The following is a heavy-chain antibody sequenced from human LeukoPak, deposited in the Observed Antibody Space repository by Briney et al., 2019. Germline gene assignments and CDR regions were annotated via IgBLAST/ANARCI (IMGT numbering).Heavy chain of an antibody. Sequence: QPGGSRRLSCAASGYTFSSYGMHWVRQAPGKRLEWETFIRCDGSNKYYADSVKGRFTISRDNSKLTLYLQMNSLRAEDPAVYYCAKEGSVSIVVVPAAIIYFDYWGQGILVTVSS. CDR1: GYTFSSYG. V-gene: IGHV3-30*02. D-gene: IGHD2-2*02. J-gene: IGHJ4*02. CDR3: AKEGSVSIVVVPAAIIYFDY. CDR2: IRCDGSNK.